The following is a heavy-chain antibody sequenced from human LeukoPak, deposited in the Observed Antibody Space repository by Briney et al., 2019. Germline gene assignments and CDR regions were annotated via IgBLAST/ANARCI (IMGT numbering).Heavy chain of an antibody. Sequence: GGSLRLSCAASGFTFSSYGMHWVRQAPGKGLEWVAVISYDGSNKYYADSVKGRFTISRDNSKNTLYLQMNSLRAEDTAVYYCARTVRDPDAFDIWGQGTMVTVSS. D-gene: IGHD1-1*01. J-gene: IGHJ3*02. CDR2: ISYDGSNK. V-gene: IGHV3-30*03. CDR1: GFTFSSYG. CDR3: ARTVRDPDAFDI.